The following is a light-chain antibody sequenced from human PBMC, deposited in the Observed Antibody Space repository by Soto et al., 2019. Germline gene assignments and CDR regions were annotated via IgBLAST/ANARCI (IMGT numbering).Light chain of an antibody. CDR3: QSYDSSLSGV. J-gene: IGLJ1*01. Sequence: QSVLTQPPSVSGAPGQRVTISCTGSNSDIGAGYDVHWYQQLPGTAPKLVIYANNNRPSGVPDRFSASKSGTSASLAITGLQADGEADYYCQSYDSSLSGVFGTGTKVTVL. CDR2: ANN. CDR1: NSDIGAGYD. V-gene: IGLV1-40*01.